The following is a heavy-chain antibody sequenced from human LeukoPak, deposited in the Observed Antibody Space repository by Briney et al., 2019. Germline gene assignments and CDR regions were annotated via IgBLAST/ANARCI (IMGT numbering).Heavy chain of an antibody. D-gene: IGHD6-19*01. Sequence: GASVTVSCKASGYDFTRVGITWVRRAPGQGLEWMGWISAYNGNTRYAQKFQGRVAMTTDTSTTTAYMELRGLRFNDTAVYYCARAGPGSGWYFDYWGQGTLVTVST. CDR3: ARAGPGSGWYFDY. CDR2: ISAYNGNT. V-gene: IGHV1-18*01. CDR1: GYDFTRVG. J-gene: IGHJ4*02.